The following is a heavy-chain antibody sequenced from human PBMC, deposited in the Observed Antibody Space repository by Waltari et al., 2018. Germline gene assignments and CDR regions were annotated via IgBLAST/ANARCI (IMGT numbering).Heavy chain of an antibody. V-gene: IGHV4-59*12. J-gene: IGHJ4*02. CDR2: IYYSGST. CDR1: GGSISSYY. D-gene: IGHD6-13*01. Sequence: QVQLQESGPGLVKPSETLSLTCTVSGGSISSYYWSWIRQPPGKGLEWIGYIYYSGSTNYNPSLKSRVTISVDTSKNQFSLKLSSVTAADTAVYYCAREDSSSWYYFDYWGQGTLVTVSS. CDR3: AREDSSSWYYFDY.